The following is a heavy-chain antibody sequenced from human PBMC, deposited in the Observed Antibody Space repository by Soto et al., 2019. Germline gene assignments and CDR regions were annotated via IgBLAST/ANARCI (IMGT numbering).Heavy chain of an antibody. CDR1: GGTFSSYA. J-gene: IGHJ3*02. Sequence: GASVKVSCKASGGTFSSYAISWVRQAPGQGLEWMGWISAYNGTTNYAQKLQGRVTMTTDTSTSTAYMELRSLRSDDTAVYYCARDRFQLGAFDIWGQGTMVTVSS. D-gene: IGHD3-16*01. CDR2: ISAYNGTT. V-gene: IGHV1-18*01. CDR3: ARDRFQLGAFDI.